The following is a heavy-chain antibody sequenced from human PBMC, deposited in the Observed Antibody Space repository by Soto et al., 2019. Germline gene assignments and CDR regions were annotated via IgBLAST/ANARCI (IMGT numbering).Heavy chain of an antibody. CDR2: IYYSGST. J-gene: IGHJ4*02. CDR1: GGSISSGDYY. D-gene: IGHD5-12*01. Sequence: TLSLTCTVSGGSISSGDYYWSWIRQPPGKGLEWIGYIYYSGSTYYNPSLTSRVTISVDTSKNQFSLNLSSVTAADTDVYYCASGLRGYSGYEAYWGQGTLVTVS. V-gene: IGHV4-30-4*01. CDR3: ASGLRGYSGYEAY.